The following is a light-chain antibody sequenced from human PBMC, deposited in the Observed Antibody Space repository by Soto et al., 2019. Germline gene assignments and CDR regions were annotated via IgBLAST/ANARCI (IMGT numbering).Light chain of an antibody. Sequence: EIVMTQSPATLSVSPGERATLSCRASQSVSSNLAWYQQKPGQAPSLLIYGASTRATGIPARFSGSGSGTDFTLTISSLQSEDFAVYYCQHYNNCPRTFGQGTKVDI. J-gene: IGKJ1*01. CDR1: QSVSSN. CDR3: QHYNNCPRT. CDR2: GAS. V-gene: IGKV3-15*01.